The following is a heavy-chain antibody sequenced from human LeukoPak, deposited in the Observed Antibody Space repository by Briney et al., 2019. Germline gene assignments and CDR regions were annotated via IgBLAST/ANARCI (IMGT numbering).Heavy chain of an antibody. V-gene: IGHV3-74*01. CDR3: ARTRYSGSYQDY. Sequence: PGGGPRLSFAAPGFTFSSYWMHWVRPTPRKGLGLVSRINSDGSSTSYADSVKGRFTISRDNGKNTLYLQMNSLRAEDTAVYYCARTRYSGSYQDYWGQGTLVTVSS. CDR2: INSDGSST. J-gene: IGHJ4*02. D-gene: IGHD1-26*01. CDR1: GFTFSSYW.